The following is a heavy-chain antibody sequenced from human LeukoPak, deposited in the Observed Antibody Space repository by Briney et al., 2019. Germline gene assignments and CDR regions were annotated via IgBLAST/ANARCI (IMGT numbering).Heavy chain of an antibody. CDR2: MNPNSGNT. Sequence: ASVKVSCKASGYTFTSYDINWVRQATGQGLEWMGWMNPNSGNTGYAQKFQGRVTMTRNTSISTAYMELSSLRSDDTAVYYCAREGGTPGGGLWFGELRGWGQGTPVTVSS. CDR1: GYTFTSYD. J-gene: IGHJ4*02. CDR3: AREGGTPGGGLWFGELRG. D-gene: IGHD3-10*01. V-gene: IGHV1-8*01.